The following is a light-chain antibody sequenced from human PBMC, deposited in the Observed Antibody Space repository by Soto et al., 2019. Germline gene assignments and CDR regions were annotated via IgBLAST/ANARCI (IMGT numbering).Light chain of an antibody. CDR1: QSVSSN. Sequence: EIVMTQSPATLSVSPGERATLSCRASQSVSSNLAWYQQKPGQAPRLLIYGASTRATGIPARFSGSGSGTEFALTISSLQSEDFAIYYCQQYDKWYTFGQGTKREIK. J-gene: IGKJ2*01. V-gene: IGKV3-15*01. CDR3: QQYDKWYT. CDR2: GAS.